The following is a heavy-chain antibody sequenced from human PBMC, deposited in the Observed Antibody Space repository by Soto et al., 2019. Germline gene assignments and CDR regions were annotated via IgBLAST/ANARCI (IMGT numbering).Heavy chain of an antibody. CDR3: ARAISPHNSYGNHAYFAH. CDR2: IYHTGST. D-gene: IGHD5-18*01. Sequence: QVQLQESGPGLVKPSETLSLTCAVSGGSISSTKWWSWVRQPPGKGLEWIGEIYHTGSTNYNPSLKSPVTISLDKTKNQFSLKLTSVPAADTAVYYCARAISPHNSYGNHAYFAHWGQGSLVTVSS. CDR1: GGSISSTKW. V-gene: IGHV4-4*02. J-gene: IGHJ4*02.